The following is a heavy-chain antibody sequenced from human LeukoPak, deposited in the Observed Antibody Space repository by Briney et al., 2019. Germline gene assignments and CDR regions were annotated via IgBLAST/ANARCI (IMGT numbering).Heavy chain of an antibody. V-gene: IGHV4-61*01. CDR2: IYYTGST. Sequence: SETLSLTCTVSGGSVSSGFYYWSWIRQPPGKGLEWIGYIYYTGSTNYNPSLKSRVTISVDTSKNQFSLKLTSVTAADTAVYYCAREPSGIAVAGNDFWGQGTLVTVSS. CDR1: GGSVSSGFYY. J-gene: IGHJ4*02. CDR3: AREPSGIAVAGNDF. D-gene: IGHD6-19*01.